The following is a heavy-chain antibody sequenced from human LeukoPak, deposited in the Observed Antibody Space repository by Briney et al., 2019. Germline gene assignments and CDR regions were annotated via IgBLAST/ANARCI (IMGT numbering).Heavy chain of an antibody. CDR3: AREAYYDFWSGYFVSTKKYYYGMDV. Sequence: ASVKVSCKASGYTFTSYGINWVRQATGQGLEWMGWMNPNSGNTGYAQKFQGRVTMTRNTSISTAYMELSSLRSEDTAVYYCAREAYYDFWSGYFVSTKKYYYGMDVWGQGTTVTVSS. D-gene: IGHD3-3*01. CDR1: GYTFTSYG. J-gene: IGHJ6*02. V-gene: IGHV1-8*01. CDR2: MNPNSGNT.